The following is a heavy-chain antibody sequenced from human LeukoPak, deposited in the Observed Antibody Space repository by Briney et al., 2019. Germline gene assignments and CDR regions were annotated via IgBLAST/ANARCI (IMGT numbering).Heavy chain of an antibody. D-gene: IGHD5-18*01. CDR3: AREVKYSYGSYYFDY. J-gene: IGHJ4*02. CDR2: ISSSGSTI. V-gene: IGHV3-48*03. CDR1: GFTFSSYE. Sequence: GGSLRLSCAASGFTFSSYEMNWVRQAPGKGLEWVSYISSSGSTIYYADSVKGRFTISRDNAKNSLYLQMNSLRAEDTAVYYCAREVKYSYGSYYFDYWGQGTLDTVSS.